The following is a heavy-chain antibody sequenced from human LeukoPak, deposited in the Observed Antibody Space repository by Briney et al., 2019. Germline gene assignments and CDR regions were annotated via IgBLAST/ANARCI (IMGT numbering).Heavy chain of an antibody. CDR1: GGSISSSSYY. Sequence: SETLSLTCTVSGGSISSSSYYWGWIRQPPGKGLEWIGRIYYSGSTYYNPSLKSRVTISVDTSKNQFSLKLSSVTAADTAVYYCARVLKLSVDYDYVWGSYRSYYFDYWGQGTLVTVSS. V-gene: IGHV4-39*07. CDR3: ARVLKLSVDYDYVWGSYRSYYFDY. J-gene: IGHJ4*02. CDR2: IYYSGST. D-gene: IGHD3-16*02.